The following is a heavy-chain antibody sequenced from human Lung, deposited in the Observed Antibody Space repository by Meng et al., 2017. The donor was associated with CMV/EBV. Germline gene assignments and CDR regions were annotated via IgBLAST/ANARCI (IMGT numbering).Heavy chain of an antibody. D-gene: IGHD6-19*01. CDR2: IYHSGGT. CDR1: GGSISISTW. CDR3: ARDPYATGWAG. J-gene: IGHJ4*02. Sequence: QMPLQESGPGPVKPSGPLPLPCAVSGGSISISTWWSWVRQPPGKGLEWIGEIYHSGGTNYNPSLRGRVTISLDKSKNQFSLTLRSVTAADTAAYYCARDPYATGWAGWGQGTLVTVSS. V-gene: IGHV4-4*02.